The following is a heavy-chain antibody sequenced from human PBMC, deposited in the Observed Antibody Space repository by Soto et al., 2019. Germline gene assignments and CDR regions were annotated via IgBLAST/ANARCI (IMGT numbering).Heavy chain of an antibody. CDR3: ARSAYQDYGDYGRTTYYYGMDV. Sequence: GASVKVSCKASGYTFTSYAMHWVRQAPGQRLEWMGWINAGNGNTKYSQKFQGRVTITRDTSASTAYMELSSLRSEDTAVYYCARSAYQDYGDYGRTTYYYGMDVWSQGTTVTVSS. CDR1: GYTFTSYA. J-gene: IGHJ6*02. V-gene: IGHV1-3*01. D-gene: IGHD4-17*01. CDR2: INAGNGNT.